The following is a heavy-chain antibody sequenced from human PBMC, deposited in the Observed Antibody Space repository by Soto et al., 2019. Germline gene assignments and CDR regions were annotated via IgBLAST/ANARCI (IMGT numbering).Heavy chain of an antibody. D-gene: IGHD1-1*01. CDR2: INTGNDNT. Sequence: AALQVSCVTSGYSLTHYVINWVRQAPGQRLVWMGWINTGNDNTIYSQKFQGRVIITRDTSASTAYLELSSLKSEDTAVYYCARGNQELDYWGQGAMV. V-gene: IGHV1-3*04. CDR3: ARGNQELDY. J-gene: IGHJ4*02. CDR1: GYSLTHYV.